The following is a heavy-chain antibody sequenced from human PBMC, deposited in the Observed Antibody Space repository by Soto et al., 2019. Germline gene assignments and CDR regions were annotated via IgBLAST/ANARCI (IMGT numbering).Heavy chain of an antibody. CDR2: IWYDGSNK. J-gene: IGHJ3*02. V-gene: IGHV3-33*01. CDR3: ARESAASCMSRGGAFDI. Sequence: QVQLVESGGGVVQPGRSLRLSCAASGFTFSSYGMHWVRQAPGKGLEWVAVIWYDGSNKYYADSVKGRFTISRDNSKNALYLQMNSLRAEDTAVYYCARESAASCMSRGGAFDIWGQGTMVTVSS. D-gene: IGHD6-13*01. CDR1: GFTFSSYG.